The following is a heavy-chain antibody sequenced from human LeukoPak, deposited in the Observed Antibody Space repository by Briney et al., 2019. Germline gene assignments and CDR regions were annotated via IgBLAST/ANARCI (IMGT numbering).Heavy chain of an antibody. V-gene: IGHV3-74*01. CDR2: INSDGSST. Sequence: PGGSLRLSCAASGFTFSSYWMHWVRQAPGKGLVWVSRINSDGSSTSYADSVKDRFTISRDNAKNTLYLQMNSLRAEDTAVYYCARDGYYYDSSGYYRYFDYWGQGTLVTVSS. J-gene: IGHJ4*02. CDR3: ARDGYYYDSSGYYRYFDY. D-gene: IGHD3-22*01. CDR1: GFTFSSYW.